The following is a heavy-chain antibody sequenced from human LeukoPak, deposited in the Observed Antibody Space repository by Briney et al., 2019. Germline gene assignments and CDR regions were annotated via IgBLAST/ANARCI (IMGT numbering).Heavy chain of an antibody. CDR2: IIPIFGTA. J-gene: IGHJ4*02. CDR3: ATGYDILTGFGY. D-gene: IGHD3-9*01. V-gene: IGHV1-69*01. Sequence: SVKVSCKASGGTFSSYAISWVRQAPGQGLEWMGGIIPIFGTANYAQKFQGRVTITADESTSTAYMELSSLRSEETAVYYCATGYDILTGFGYWGQGTLVSVSS. CDR1: GGTFSSYA.